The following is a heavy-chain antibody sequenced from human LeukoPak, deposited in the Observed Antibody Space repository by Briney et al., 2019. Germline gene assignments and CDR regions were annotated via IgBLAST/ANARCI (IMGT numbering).Heavy chain of an antibody. Sequence: GGSLRLSCSASGFAFSSYAMYWVRQAPGKGLEYVSTISSNGGNTYYADSVKDRFTISRDNSKNTLYLQMSSLRAEDTAVYYCARDQHYYDSSGYYPYYYYGMDVWGQGTTVTVSS. CDR3: ARDQHYYDSSGYYPYYYYGMDV. CDR1: GFAFSSYA. D-gene: IGHD3-22*01. J-gene: IGHJ6*02. V-gene: IGHV3-64*04. CDR2: ISSNGGNT.